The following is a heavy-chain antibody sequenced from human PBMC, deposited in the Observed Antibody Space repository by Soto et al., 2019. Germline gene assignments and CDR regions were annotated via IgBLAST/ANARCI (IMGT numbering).Heavy chain of an antibody. CDR3: ARHASLLPFDP. CDR2: IYYTGST. Sequence: RIWIRQSPGKGLESIGYIYYTGSTNSTPPLKSRVTISLDTSKNQFSLKLSSVTAADTAAYYCARHASLLPFDPWGQATLVTVSS. J-gene: IGHJ5*02. V-gene: IGHV4-59*08.